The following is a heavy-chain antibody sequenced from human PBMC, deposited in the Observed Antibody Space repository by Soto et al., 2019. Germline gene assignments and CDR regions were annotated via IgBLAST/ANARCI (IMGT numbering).Heavy chain of an antibody. J-gene: IGHJ6*03. CDR3: AKDRVATPYYMDV. CDR1: GFTFSSYA. D-gene: IGHD5-12*01. CDR2: ISGSGGST. V-gene: IGHV3-23*01. Sequence: GGSLRLSCAASGFTFSSYAMSWVRQAPGKGLEWVSAISGSGGSTYYADSMKGRFTISRDNSKNTLYLQMNSLRAEDTAVYYCAKDRVATPYYMDVWGKGTTVTVSS.